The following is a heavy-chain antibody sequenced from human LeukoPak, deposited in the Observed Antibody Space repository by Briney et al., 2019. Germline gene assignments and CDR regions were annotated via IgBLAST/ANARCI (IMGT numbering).Heavy chain of an antibody. CDR1: GFTFSSYA. D-gene: IGHD3-22*01. J-gene: IGHJ4*02. CDR3: AKVWRYYYDSSGYYPPYYFDY. V-gene: IGHV3-23*01. CDR2: ISGSGGST. Sequence: PGGSLRLSCAASGFTFSSYAMSWVRQAPGKGLEWVSAISGSGGSTYYADSVKGRFTISRDNSKNTLYLQMNSLRAEDTAVYYCAKVWRYYYDSSGYYPPYYFDYWGQGTLVTVSS.